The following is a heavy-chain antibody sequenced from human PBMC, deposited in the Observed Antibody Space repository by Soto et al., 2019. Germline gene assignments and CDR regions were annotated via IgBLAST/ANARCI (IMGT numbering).Heavy chain of an antibody. D-gene: IGHD3-22*01. Sequence: EVQLLESGGGLVQPGGSLRLSCAASGFTFSSFAMSWVRQAPGKGLEWVSAICGSGGSTYYADALKGRFTISRDNSKNTAYLQMNSLRAEDTAVYYCARGGNYYDRSGYDYWGQGTLVTVSS. J-gene: IGHJ4*02. CDR3: ARGGNYYDRSGYDY. V-gene: IGHV3-23*01. CDR1: GFTFSSFA. CDR2: ICGSGGST.